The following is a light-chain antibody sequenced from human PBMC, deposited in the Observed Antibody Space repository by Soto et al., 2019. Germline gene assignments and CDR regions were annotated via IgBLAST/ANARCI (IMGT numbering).Light chain of an antibody. CDR3: CSYGGSYTWV. CDR2: DVS. V-gene: IGLV2-11*01. Sequence: QSALTQPRSVSGSPGQSVTISCTGASGDVGGYNFVSWYQQHPGKAPTLMIFDVSQRPSGVPDRFSGSKSGNTASLTISGIQAEDEADYYCCSYGGSYTWVFGGGTKLTVL. CDR1: SGDVGGYNF. J-gene: IGLJ3*02.